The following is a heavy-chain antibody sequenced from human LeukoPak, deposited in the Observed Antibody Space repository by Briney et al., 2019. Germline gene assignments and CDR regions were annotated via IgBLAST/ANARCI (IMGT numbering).Heavy chain of an antibody. V-gene: IGHV3-11*04. CDR2: ITSSGSTM. D-gene: IGHD1-20*01. Sequence: GGSLRLSCAGAGFTFSDNSMSWIRQSPGKGLEWVSYITSSGSTMYYADSVKGRFTNSRDNAKNSLYLQMNSLRAEDTAVYYCARELTATTAHWGQGALVTVSS. J-gene: IGHJ4*02. CDR3: ARELTATTAH. CDR1: GFTFSDNS.